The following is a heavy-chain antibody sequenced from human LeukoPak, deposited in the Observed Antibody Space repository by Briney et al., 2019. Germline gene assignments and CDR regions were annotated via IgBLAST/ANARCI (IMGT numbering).Heavy chain of an antibody. J-gene: IGHJ4*02. CDR1: GYTFTSYG. D-gene: IGHD4-17*01. CDR2: ISGYNGYT. Sequence: ASVKVSCKASGYTFTSYGISWVRQAPGQGLEWMGWISGYNGYTNYEQKLQGRVTLTTDTSTSTAYMELRSLRSDDTAVYYCARVPEYGDYVGARGDYWGQGTLVTVSS. CDR3: ARVPEYGDYVGARGDY. V-gene: IGHV1-18*01.